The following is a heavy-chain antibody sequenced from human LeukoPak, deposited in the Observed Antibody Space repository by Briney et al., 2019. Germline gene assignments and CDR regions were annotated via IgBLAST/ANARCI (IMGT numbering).Heavy chain of an antibody. CDR2: INPNGGGT. D-gene: IGHD6-19*01. CDR1: GYTFTAYY. J-gene: IGHJ4*02. Sequence: ASVKVSCKASGYTFTAYYMYWVRQAPGQGLEWMGWINPNGGGTKYAQKFQDRVTLTRDTSITTAYMELSRVRSDDTAVYYCTRLLYSSGWYPSGYWGQGTLVSVSS. V-gene: IGHV1-2*02. CDR3: TRLLYSSGWYPSGY.